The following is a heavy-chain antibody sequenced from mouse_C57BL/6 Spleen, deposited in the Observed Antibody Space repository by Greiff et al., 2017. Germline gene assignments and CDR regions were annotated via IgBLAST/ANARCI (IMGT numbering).Heavy chain of an antibody. CDR2: IDPENGDT. D-gene: IGHD2-5*01. Sequence: VQLQQSGAELVRPGASVKLSCTASGFNIKDDYMHWVKQRPEQGLEWIGWIDPENGDTEYASKFQGKATITADTSSNTAYLQLSSLTSEDTAVYYCTFAYYSNDYWGQGTTLTVSS. V-gene: IGHV14-4*01. CDR1: GFNIKDDY. CDR3: TFAYYSNDY. J-gene: IGHJ2*01.